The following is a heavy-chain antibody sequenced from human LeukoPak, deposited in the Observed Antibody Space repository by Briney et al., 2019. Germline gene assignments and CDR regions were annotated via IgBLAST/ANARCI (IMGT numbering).Heavy chain of an antibody. J-gene: IGHJ3*02. V-gene: IGHV4-4*09. CDR2: IYSSGST. D-gene: IGHD2-2*01. Sequence: SEPLSLTCTASGGSIIGYYWTWIRQPPGKGLGWIGYIYSSGSTNYNPSVKSRVTISVDMSKNQFSLQLNSVTAADTAVYYCARQSCSSTSCPHLNVFDIWGQGTMVTVSP. CDR1: GGSIIGYY. CDR3: ARQSCSSTSCPHLNVFDI.